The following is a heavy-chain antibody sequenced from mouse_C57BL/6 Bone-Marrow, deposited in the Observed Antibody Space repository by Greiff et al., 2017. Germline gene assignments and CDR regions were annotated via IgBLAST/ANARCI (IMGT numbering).Heavy chain of an antibody. V-gene: IGHV1-50*01. D-gene: IGHD2-4*01. CDR1: GYTFTSYW. CDR2: IDPSDSYT. CDR3: AREGIYYDSYDY. J-gene: IGHJ2*01. Sequence: QVQLQQPGAELVKPGASVKLSCTASGYTFTSYWMQWVKQRPGQGLEWIGEIDPSDSYTNYNPKFKGKATLTVDTSSSTAYRQLSSLTSEDSAVYYCAREGIYYDSYDYWGQGTTLTVSS.